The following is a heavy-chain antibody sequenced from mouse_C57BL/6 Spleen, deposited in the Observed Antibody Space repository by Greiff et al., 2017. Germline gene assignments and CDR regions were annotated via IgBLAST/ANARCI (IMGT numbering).Heavy chain of an antibody. J-gene: IGHJ2*01. V-gene: IGHV1-63*01. CDR1: GYTFTNYW. Sequence: VQLQQSGAELVRPGTSVKMSCKASGYTFTNYWIGWAKQRPGHGLEWIGDIYPGGGYTNYNEKFKGKATLTADKSSSTAYMQFSSLTSEDSALYYCARSAQATCAYFDYWGQGTTLTVSS. CDR2: IYPGGGYT. D-gene: IGHD3-2*02. CDR3: ARSAQATCAYFDY.